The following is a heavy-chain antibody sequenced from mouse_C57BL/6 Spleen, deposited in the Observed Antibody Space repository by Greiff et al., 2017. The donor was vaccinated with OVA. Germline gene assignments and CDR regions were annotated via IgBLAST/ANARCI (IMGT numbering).Heavy chain of an antibody. D-gene: IGHD1-1*01. Sequence: QVQLQQPGAELVRPGSSVKLSCKASGYTFTSYWMDWVKQRPGQGLEWIGNIYPSASATHYNQKFKDKATLTVGKSSSTAYMQLSSLSSEDSAVYYCSFYYNGSSPFAYWGQGTLVTVSA. CDR1: GYTFTSYW. CDR2: IYPSASAT. V-gene: IGHV1-61*01. CDR3: SFYYNGSSPFAY. J-gene: IGHJ3*01.